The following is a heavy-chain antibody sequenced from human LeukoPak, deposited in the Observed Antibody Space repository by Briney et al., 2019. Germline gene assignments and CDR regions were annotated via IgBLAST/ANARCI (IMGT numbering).Heavy chain of an antibody. CDR1: GFSLSDYW. V-gene: IGHV3-7*03. CDR2: IKFDGSEI. Sequence: PGGSLRLSCAASGFSLSDYWMTWVRQAPGKGLECVGNIKFDGSEIYYPDSVRGRFSISRDNAKNSLYLQMNSLRAEDTAFYYCTRDLNHDSSGWGQGTLVTVSS. CDR3: TRDLNHDSSG. D-gene: IGHD3-22*01. J-gene: IGHJ4*02.